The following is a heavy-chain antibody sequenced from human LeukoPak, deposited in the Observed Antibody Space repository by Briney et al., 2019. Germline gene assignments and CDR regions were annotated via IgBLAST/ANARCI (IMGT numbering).Heavy chain of an antibody. CDR1: GGSISSGSYY. D-gene: IGHD2-2*01. CDR3: ARESPPAAFDI. Sequence: SQTLSLTCTVSGGSISSGSYYWSWIRQPAGKGLEWIGRIYTSGSTNYNPSLKSRVTMSVDTSKNQSSLKLSSVTAADTAVCYCARESPPAAFDIWGQGTMVTVSS. J-gene: IGHJ3*02. V-gene: IGHV4-61*02. CDR2: IYTSGST.